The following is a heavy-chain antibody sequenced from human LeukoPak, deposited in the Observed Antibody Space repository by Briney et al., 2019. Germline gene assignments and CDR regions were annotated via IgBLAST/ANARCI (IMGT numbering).Heavy chain of an antibody. Sequence: PSETLSLTCTVSGGSIISGMYYGSWIRQPAGKGLECIGRIYTSGSTKYTPSLKSRVTISVDTSRNQFSLKLTSVTGADTAVYYCAKSTGYGLVDIWGQGTMVTVSS. CDR3: AKSTGYGLVDI. J-gene: IGHJ3*02. V-gene: IGHV4-61*02. CDR1: GGSIISGMYY. D-gene: IGHD3-9*01. CDR2: IYTSGST.